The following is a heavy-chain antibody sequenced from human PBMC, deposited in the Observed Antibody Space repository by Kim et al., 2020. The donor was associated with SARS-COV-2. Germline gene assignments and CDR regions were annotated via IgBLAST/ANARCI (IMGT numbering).Heavy chain of an antibody. CDR2: IKSKTDGGTT. V-gene: IGHV3-15*01. CDR1: RFTFSNAW. Sequence: GGSLRLACAGSRFTFSNAWMSWVRQAPGKGLEWVGRIKSKTDGGTTDYAAPVKGRFTISRDDSKNTLYLQMSSLQTEDTAVYYCTTFPVRGLSAFDIWGQGTIVTVSS. CDR3: TTFPVRGLSAFDI. D-gene: IGHD6-19*01. J-gene: IGHJ3*02.